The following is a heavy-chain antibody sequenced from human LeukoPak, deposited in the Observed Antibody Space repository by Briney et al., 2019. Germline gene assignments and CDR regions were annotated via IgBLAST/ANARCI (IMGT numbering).Heavy chain of an antibody. CDR3: ARGPIVVVIKRLAAFDI. J-gene: IGHJ3*02. V-gene: IGHV4-34*01. CDR1: GGSFSGYY. D-gene: IGHD3-22*01. Sequence: SETLSLTCAVYGGSFSGYYWSWIRQPPGKGLERIGEINHSGSTNYNPSLKSRVTILVDTSKNQFSLKLSSVTAADTAVYYCARGPIVVVIKRLAAFDIWGQGTMVTVSS. CDR2: INHSGST.